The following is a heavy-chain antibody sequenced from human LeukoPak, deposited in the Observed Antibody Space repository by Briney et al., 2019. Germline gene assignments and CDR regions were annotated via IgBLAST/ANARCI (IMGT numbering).Heavy chain of an antibody. J-gene: IGHJ4*02. CDR1: GFTFSSYG. Sequence: GGSLRLSCAASGFTFSSYGMHWVRQAPGKGLEGVAVIWYDGNNKYYVDSVKGRFTISRDNSKNTLYLQMNSLRAEDTAVYYCAKDLHGDYEGDLDYWGQGTLVTVSS. CDR2: IWYDGNNK. V-gene: IGHV3-30*02. D-gene: IGHD4-17*01. CDR3: AKDLHGDYEGDLDY.